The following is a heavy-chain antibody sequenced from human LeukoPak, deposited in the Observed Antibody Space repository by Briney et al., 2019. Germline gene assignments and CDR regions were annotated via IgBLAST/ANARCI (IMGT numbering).Heavy chain of an antibody. CDR2: ISTSSLYI. V-gene: IGHV3-21*01. J-gene: IGHJ4*02. Sequence: GGSLRLSCAASGFTFSSFTMNWVRQAPGKGLEWVSSISTSSLYIYYADSVKGRFTISRDNARNSLYLQMNSLRAEDTAIYYCARRGFYDSSGYDYWGQGTLVTVSS. CDR1: GFTFSSFT. CDR3: ARRGFYDSSGYDY. D-gene: IGHD3-22*01.